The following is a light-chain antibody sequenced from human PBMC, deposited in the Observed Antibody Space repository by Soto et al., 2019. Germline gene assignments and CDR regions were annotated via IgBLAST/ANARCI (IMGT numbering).Light chain of an antibody. J-gene: IGLJ3*02. V-gene: IGLV2-14*01. CDR3: ASYTSSANRV. Sequence: QSVLTQPASVSGSPGQSITISCTGTSSDVGGYDYVSWYQQPPGKAPKLIIYEVTNRPSGVSNRFSGSKSGNTASLTISGLQAEDEADYYCASYTSSANRVFGGGTKLTVL. CDR1: SSDVGGYDY. CDR2: EVT.